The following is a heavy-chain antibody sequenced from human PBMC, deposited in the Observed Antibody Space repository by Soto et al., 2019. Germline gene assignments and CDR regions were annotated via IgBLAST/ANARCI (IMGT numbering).Heavy chain of an antibody. J-gene: IGHJ5*02. CDR1: GFTFSSYS. V-gene: IGHV3-48*01. Sequence: EVQLVESGGGLVQPGGSLRLSCAASGFTFSSYSMNWVRQAPVKGLEWVSYISSSSSTIYYADFVKGRFTISSDNAKNSLYLQMNSLRAEDTAVYYCARHPERIAEIGWFDPWGQGTLVTVSS. CDR3: ARHPERIAEIGWFDP. D-gene: IGHD6-13*01. CDR2: ISSSSSTI.